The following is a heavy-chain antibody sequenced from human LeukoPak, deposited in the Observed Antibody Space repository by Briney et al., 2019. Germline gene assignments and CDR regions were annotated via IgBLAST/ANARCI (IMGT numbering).Heavy chain of an antibody. J-gene: IGHJ4*02. CDR2: IKQDGGEK. V-gene: IGHV3-7*01. Sequence: GGSLRLSCAASGFTFSSYWMSWVRQAPGKGLEWVANIKQDGGEKYYVDSVKGRFTISRDNAKNSLYLQMNSLRAEDTAVYYCARYGGDSSGYYYGYFDYWGQGTLVTVSS. CDR3: ARYGGDSSGYYYGYFDY. CDR1: GFTFSSYW. D-gene: IGHD3-22*01.